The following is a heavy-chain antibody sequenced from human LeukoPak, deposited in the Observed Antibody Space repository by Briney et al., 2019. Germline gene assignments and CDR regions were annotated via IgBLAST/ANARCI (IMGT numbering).Heavy chain of an antibody. CDR3: AKGGPRQQLPRLNWLDP. CDR2: ISGSGGST. V-gene: IGHV3-23*01. CDR1: GFTFSSYA. J-gene: IGHJ5*02. D-gene: IGHD6-13*01. Sequence: TGGSLRLSCAASGFTFSSYAMSWVRQAPGKGLEWVSAISGSGGSTYYADSVKGWFTISRDNSKNTLYLQMNSLRAEDTAVYYCAKGGPRQQLPRLNWLDPWGQGTLVTVSS.